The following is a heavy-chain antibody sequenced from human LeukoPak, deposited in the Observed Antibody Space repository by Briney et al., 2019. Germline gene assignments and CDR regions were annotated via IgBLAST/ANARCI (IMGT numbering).Heavy chain of an antibody. J-gene: IGHJ4*02. V-gene: IGHV4-59*01. CDR2: IYYSGSI. Sequence: SETLSLTCTVSGGSISSYFWNWIRQPPGKGLEWIGYIYYSGSINYNPSLKSRVTISVDTSKNQFSLKLSSVTAADTAVYYCARDGYDSSGYYYPLGYWGQGTLVTVSS. CDR1: GGSISSYF. CDR3: ARDGYDSSGYYYPLGY. D-gene: IGHD3-22*01.